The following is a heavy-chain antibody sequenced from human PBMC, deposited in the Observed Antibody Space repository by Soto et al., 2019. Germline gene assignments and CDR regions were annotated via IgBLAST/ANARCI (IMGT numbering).Heavy chain of an antibody. CDR1: GFSLSTSGVG. CDR2: IYWDDDK. CDR3: ANRRWFGELGGGVYGY. J-gene: IGHJ4*02. V-gene: IGHV2-5*02. Sequence: QITLKESGPTLVKPTQTLTLTCTFSGFSLSTSGVGVGWIRQPPGKALEWLALIYWDDDKRYSPSLKSRLTITKDTSKNQVVLTMTNMDPVETATYYCANRRWFGELGGGVYGYWGQGTLVTVSS. D-gene: IGHD3-10*01.